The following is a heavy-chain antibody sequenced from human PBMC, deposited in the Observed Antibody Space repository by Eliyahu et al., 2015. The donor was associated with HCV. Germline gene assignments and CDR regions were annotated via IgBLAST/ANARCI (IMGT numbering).Heavy chain of an antibody. D-gene: IGHD6-19*01. CDR2: IYYSGST. CDR3: ASGGGGIAVAGTGGWFDP. Sequence: QVQLQESGPGLVKPSETLSLTCPVSGGSXSRYYWRWLRQPPGKGLEWIAYIYYSGSTNXNPSLKSRVTISVDTSKNQFSLKLNSVTAADTAVYYCASGGGGIAVAGTGGWFDPWGQGTLVTVSS. V-gene: IGHV4-59*01. CDR1: GGSXSRYY. J-gene: IGHJ5*02.